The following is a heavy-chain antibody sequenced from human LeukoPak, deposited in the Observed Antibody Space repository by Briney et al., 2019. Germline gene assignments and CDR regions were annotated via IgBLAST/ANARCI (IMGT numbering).Heavy chain of an antibody. J-gene: IGHJ4*02. CDR3: AKEKQRNFDY. CDR1: GFTFSNYA. V-gene: IGHV3-23*01. Sequence: GGSLRLSCAASGFTFSNYAMSWVRQAPGKGLEWVSGISGSGDSTYYGDSVQGRFTISRDNSKNTLYLQMNTLRAEDAAVYYCAKEKQRNFDYWGQGTLVTVSS. CDR2: ISGSGDST.